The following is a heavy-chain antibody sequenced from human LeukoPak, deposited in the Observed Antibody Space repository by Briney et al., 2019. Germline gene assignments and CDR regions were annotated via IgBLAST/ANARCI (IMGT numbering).Heavy chain of an antibody. CDR1: GFTFSSYA. V-gene: IGHV3-64*01. CDR3: ARDHCSGTSCYSFDY. CDR2: ISSNGGST. Sequence: GGSLRLSCAASGFTFSSYAMHWVRQAPGQGLEYVSAISSNGGSTYYANSVKGRFTISRDNSKNTLYLQMGSLRAEDMAVYYCARDHCSGTSCYSFDYWGQGTLVTVSS. D-gene: IGHD2-2*01. J-gene: IGHJ4*02.